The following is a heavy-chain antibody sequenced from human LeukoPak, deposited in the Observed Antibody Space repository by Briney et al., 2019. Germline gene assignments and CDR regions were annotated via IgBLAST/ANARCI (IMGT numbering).Heavy chain of an antibody. CDR3: AKWSGDYPSYYLDY. J-gene: IGHJ4*02. D-gene: IGHD4-17*01. Sequence: PGGSLRLSCASSGFTFSDYYMSWIRQAPGKGLEWVSHISGSSTYTNYADSVKGRFTISRDASKNTVYLQMNSLRAEDTAVYSCAKWSGDYPSYYLDYWGQGTLVTVSS. CDR2: ISGSSTYT. CDR1: GFTFSDYY. V-gene: IGHV3-11*06.